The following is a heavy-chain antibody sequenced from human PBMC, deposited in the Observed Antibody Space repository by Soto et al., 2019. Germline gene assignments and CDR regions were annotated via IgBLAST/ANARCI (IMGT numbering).Heavy chain of an antibody. Sequence: KPSETLSLTCTVSGGSISSYYWSWIRQPPGKGLEWIGYIYYSGSTNYNPSLKSRVTISVDTSKNQFSLKLSSVTAADTAVYYCARADYGDVSFFDPWGQGTLVTVSS. CDR3: ARADYGDVSFFDP. V-gene: IGHV4-59*01. D-gene: IGHD4-17*01. CDR2: IYYSGST. J-gene: IGHJ5*02. CDR1: GGSISSYY.